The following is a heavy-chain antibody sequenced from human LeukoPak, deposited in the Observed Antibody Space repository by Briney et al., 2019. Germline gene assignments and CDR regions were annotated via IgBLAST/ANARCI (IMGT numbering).Heavy chain of an antibody. CDR3: AKDVVYDFWSGSSLDY. V-gene: IGHV3-30*18. CDR1: GFTFSSYG. D-gene: IGHD3-3*01. J-gene: IGHJ4*02. CDR2: ISYDGSNK. Sequence: GGSLRLSCAASGFTFSSYGMHWVRQAPGKGLEWVAVISYDGSNKYYADSMKGRFTISRDNSKNTLYLQMNSLRAEDTAVYYCAKDVVYDFWSGSSLDYWGQGTLVTLSS.